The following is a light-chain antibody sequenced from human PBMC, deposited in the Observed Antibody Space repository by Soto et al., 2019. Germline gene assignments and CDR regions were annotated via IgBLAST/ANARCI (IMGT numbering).Light chain of an antibody. V-gene: IGKV3-20*01. J-gene: IGKJ3*01. CDR3: QRYSGSPPFT. Sequence: EIVLTQSPGTLSLSPGERAILSCRASQSVSSSYLAWYQQKPGQAPRLLIYGASSRATGIPDRFSGSGSVTDFNLTMSRLEAEDFADYYCQRYSGSPPFTFGPGTKVDI. CDR1: QSVSSSY. CDR2: GAS.